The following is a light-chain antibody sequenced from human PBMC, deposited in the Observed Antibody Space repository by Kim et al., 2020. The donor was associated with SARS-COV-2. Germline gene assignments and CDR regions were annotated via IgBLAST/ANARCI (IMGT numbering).Light chain of an antibody. CDR3: QHYGYSPPYS. V-gene: IGKV3-20*01. J-gene: IGKJ2*03. CDR1: QNIGNVF. Sequence: SPGERATVSCRASQNIGNVFLTWYQQKPGPTPRLLIYDTSIRATGISDRFSGSGSGPDFTLTISRVEPEDFAVYHCQHYGYSPPYSFGQGTKLEIK. CDR2: DTS.